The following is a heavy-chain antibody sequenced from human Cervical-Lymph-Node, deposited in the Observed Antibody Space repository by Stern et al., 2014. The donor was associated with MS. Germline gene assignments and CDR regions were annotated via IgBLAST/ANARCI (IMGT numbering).Heavy chain of an antibody. CDR1: GVSLSSYF. D-gene: IGHD2/OR15-2a*01. CDR3: ARDLSD. J-gene: IGHJ4*01. Sequence: QVQLQESSPGLVKPSETLSLTCSVSGVSLSSYFWNWIRQPPGKGLEWIGSTYYSGGTNYNPSLKSRVTISVDTSKNQFSLKLQSVTAADTAVYYCARDLSDWGHGTLVTVSS. CDR2: TYYSGGT. V-gene: IGHV4-59*01.